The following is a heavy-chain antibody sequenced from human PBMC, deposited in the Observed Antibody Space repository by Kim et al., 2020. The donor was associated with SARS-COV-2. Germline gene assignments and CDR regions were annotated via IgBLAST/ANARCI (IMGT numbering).Heavy chain of an antibody. D-gene: IGHD2-15*01. V-gene: IGHV3-7*04. CDR2: DGRYK. CDR3: ARGVGSDY. Sequence: DGRYKNYGDSVKGRFTVSRDNAQNSLYLQMSSLRADDTAIYYCARGVGSDYWGQGTLVTVSS. J-gene: IGHJ4*02.